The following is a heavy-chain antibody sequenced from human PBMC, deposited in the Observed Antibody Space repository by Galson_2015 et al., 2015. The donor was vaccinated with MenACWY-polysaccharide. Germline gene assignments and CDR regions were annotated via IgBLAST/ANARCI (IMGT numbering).Heavy chain of an antibody. CDR3: ARQDGVAMYYFDY. V-gene: IGHV5-51*01. CDR1: GYSFRNYW. Sequence: QSGAEVKKPGESLQISCKGSGYSFRNYWIAWVRQMPGKGLEWMGIIYPGDSDTRYSPSFQGQVTISADKSINTAYLQWSSLKASDTAIYYCARQDGVAMYYFDYWGQGTLVTVSS. D-gene: IGHD5-12*01. J-gene: IGHJ4*02. CDR2: IYPGDSDT.